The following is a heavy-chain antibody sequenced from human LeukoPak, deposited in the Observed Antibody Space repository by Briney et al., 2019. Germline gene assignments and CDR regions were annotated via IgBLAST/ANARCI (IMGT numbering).Heavy chain of an antibody. J-gene: IGHJ5*02. CDR3: AKAGGIYYPDHFDP. Sequence: GGTLRLSCAASRFTFSSYGMSWVRQAPGKGLEWVSGISSSGGSTYYADSVKGRFTISRDNSKNTLFLQMNSLRGEDTAVYYCAKAGGIYYPDHFDPWGQGTLVTVSS. CDR2: ISSSGGST. CDR1: RFTFSSYG. D-gene: IGHD1-26*01. V-gene: IGHV3-23*01.